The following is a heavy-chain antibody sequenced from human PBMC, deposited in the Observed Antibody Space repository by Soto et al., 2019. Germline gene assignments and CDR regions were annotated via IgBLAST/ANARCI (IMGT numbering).Heavy chain of an antibody. CDR1: GGSISSGGYY. J-gene: IGHJ5*02. V-gene: IGHV4-31*03. CDR2: IYHSGTT. D-gene: IGHD6-19*01. Sequence: QVQLQESGPGLVKPSQTLSLTCTVSGGSISSGGYYWSWIRQHPGKGLEWIWYIYHSGTTSYNPSLKSRVTIPVAASKDQLSPKLTSVPAAETAVYYCARVRGNRRLGWFDPWGQGTLVTVSS. CDR3: ARVRGNRRLGWFDP.